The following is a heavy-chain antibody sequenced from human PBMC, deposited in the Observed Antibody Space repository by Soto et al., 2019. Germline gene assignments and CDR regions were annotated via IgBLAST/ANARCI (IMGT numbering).Heavy chain of an antibody. CDR3: ARGSYYYDCSGYYPYFDY. V-gene: IGHV1-69*01. CDR1: GGTFSSYA. Sequence: QVPLVQSGAEVKKPGSSVKVSCKASGGTFSSYAISWVRQAPGQGLEWMGGIIPIFGTANYAQKFQGRVTITADESTSTGYMELSSLRSEDTSVYYCARGSYYYDCSGYYPYFDYWGQGTLVTVSS. CDR2: IIPIFGTA. J-gene: IGHJ4*02. D-gene: IGHD3-22*01.